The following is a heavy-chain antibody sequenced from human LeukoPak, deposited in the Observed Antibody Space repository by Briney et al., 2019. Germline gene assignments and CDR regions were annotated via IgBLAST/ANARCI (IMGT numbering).Heavy chain of an antibody. J-gene: IGHJ4*02. V-gene: IGHV4-34*01. Sequence: SETLSLTCAVYGGSFSGYYWSWIRQPPGKGLEWTGEINHSGSTNYNPSLKSQVTISVDTSKNQFSLKLSSVTAADTAVYYCARVTLRGYNFFGGGGDYWGQGTLVTVSS. CDR2: INHSGST. CDR1: GGSFSGYY. D-gene: IGHD5-18*01. CDR3: ARVTLRGYNFFGGGGDY.